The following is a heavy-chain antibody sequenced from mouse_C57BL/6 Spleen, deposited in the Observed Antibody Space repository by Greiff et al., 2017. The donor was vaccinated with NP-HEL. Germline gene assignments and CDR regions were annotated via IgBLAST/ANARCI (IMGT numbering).Heavy chain of an antibody. V-gene: IGHV1-64*01. J-gene: IGHJ4*01. D-gene: IGHD4-1*01. CDR1: GYTFTSYW. CDR3: ARGWDVRAMDY. CDR2: IHPNSGST. Sequence: QVQLQQSGAELVKPGASVKLSCKASGYTFTSYWMHWVKQRPGQGLEWIGMIHPNSGSTNYNEKFKSKATLTVDKSSSTAYMQLSSLTSEDSAVYYCARGWDVRAMDYWGQGTSVTVSS.